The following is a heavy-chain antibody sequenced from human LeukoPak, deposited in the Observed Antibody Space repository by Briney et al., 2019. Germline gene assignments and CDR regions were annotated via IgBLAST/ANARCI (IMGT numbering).Heavy chain of an antibody. CDR3: ARHPGIVVVVAATYGWFDP. D-gene: IGHD2-15*01. Sequence: SETLSLTCTVSGGSISSYYWSWIRQPAGKGLEWIGRIYTSGSTNYNPSLKSRVTMSVDTSKNQFSLKLSSVTAADTAVYYCARHPGIVVVVAATYGWFDPWGQGTLVTVSS. CDR1: GGSISSYY. V-gene: IGHV4-4*07. CDR2: IYTSGST. J-gene: IGHJ5*02.